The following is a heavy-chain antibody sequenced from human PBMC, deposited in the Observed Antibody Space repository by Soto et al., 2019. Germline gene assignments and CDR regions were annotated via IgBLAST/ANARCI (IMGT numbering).Heavy chain of an antibody. CDR2: IDWDDEK. D-gene: IGHD6-13*01. CDR1: GFSLSTSGLC. CDR3: ARITPAVAEYGMDV. V-gene: IGHV2-70*01. J-gene: IGHJ6*02. Sequence: SGPTLVNPTQTLTLTCTFSGFSLSTSGLCVSWIRQPPGKALEWLALIDWDDEKYYSTSLKTRLTISKYTSKNQVVLTMTNMDPVDTATYYCARITPAVAEYGMDVWGQGTTVTVSS.